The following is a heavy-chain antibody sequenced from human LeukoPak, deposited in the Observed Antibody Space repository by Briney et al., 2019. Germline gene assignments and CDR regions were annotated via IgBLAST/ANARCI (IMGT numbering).Heavy chain of an antibody. CDR2: VYYSGST. J-gene: IGHJ4*02. Sequence: SETLSLTCNVSGGSVRNSDYYWGWIRQPPGKGLEWIASVYYSGSTNYSPSLKSRVSISIDTSKNQFSLELSSVTAADTAIYYCTRLPGETWGLFDFWGQGILITVSS. D-gene: IGHD3-16*01. V-gene: IGHV4-39*01. CDR1: GGSVRNSDYY. CDR3: TRLPGETWGLFDF.